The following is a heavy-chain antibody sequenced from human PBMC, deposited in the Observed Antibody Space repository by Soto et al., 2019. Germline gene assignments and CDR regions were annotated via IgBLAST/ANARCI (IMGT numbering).Heavy chain of an antibody. J-gene: IGHJ6*02. CDR1: GGTFSSYA. CDR3: ARAYYDSSGYYSLIYYYGMDV. D-gene: IGHD3-22*01. Sequence: SVKVSCKASGGTFSSYAISWVRQAPGQGLEWMGGIIPIFGTANYAQKFQGRVTITADKSTSTAYMELSSLRSEDTAVYYCARAYYDSSGYYSLIYYYGMDVWGQGTTVTVSS. CDR2: IIPIFGTA. V-gene: IGHV1-69*06.